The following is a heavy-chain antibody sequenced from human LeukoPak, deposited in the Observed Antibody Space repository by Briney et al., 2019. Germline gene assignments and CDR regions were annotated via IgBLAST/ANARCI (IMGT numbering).Heavy chain of an antibody. D-gene: IGHD6-19*01. CDR3: ARVMGSGWTGFDY. CDR2: IYYSGTT. V-gene: IGHV4-61*08. CDR1: GGSISSGDYY. J-gene: IGHJ4*02. Sequence: PSQTLSLTCTVSGGSISSGDYYWNWIRQPPGKGLEWIGYIYYSGTTNYSPSLKSRVTISVDTSKNQFSLKLSSVTAADTAVYYCARVMGSGWTGFDYWGQGTLVTVSS.